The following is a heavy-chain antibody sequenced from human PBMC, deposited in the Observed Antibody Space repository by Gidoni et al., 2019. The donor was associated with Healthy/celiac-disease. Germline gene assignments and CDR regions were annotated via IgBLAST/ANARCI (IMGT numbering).Heavy chain of an antibody. V-gene: IGHV1-69*01. D-gene: IGHD2-2*01. CDR2: IIPIFGTA. J-gene: IGHJ6*02. Sequence: QVQLVQSGAEVKKPGSSVKVSCKASGGTFSSYAIRWVRQAPGQGLEWMGGIIPIFGTANYAQKFQGRVTITADESTSTAYMELSSLRSEDTAVYYCASGIVVVPAAISPYYYYGMDVWGQGTTVTVSS. CDR3: ASGIVVVPAAISPYYYYGMDV. CDR1: GGTFSSYA.